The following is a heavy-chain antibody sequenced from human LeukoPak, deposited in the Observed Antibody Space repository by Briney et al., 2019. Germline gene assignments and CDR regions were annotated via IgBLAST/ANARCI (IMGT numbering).Heavy chain of an antibody. CDR3: AKDRGAFSYSSSWYYFDY. D-gene: IGHD6-13*01. CDR1: GFTFDDYA. J-gene: IGHJ4*02. V-gene: IGHV3-9*01. CDR2: ISWNSGSI. Sequence: GGSLRLSCAASGFTFDDYAMHWVRQAPGKGLEWVSGISWNSGSIGYADSVKGRFTISRDNAKNSLYLQMNSLRAEDTAVYYCAKDRGAFSYSSSWYYFDYWGQGTLVTVSS.